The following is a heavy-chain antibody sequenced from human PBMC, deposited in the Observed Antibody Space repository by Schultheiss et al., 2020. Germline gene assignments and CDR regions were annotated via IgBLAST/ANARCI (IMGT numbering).Heavy chain of an antibody. J-gene: IGHJ4*02. V-gene: IGHV3-23*01. Sequence: GGSLRLSCAASGFTFSSYAMSWVRQAPGKGLEWVSAISGSGGSTYYADSVKGRFTISRDNSKTTLYLQMNSLRAEDTAVYYCARDVGQHQYYFDYGGQGTLVTVYS. D-gene: IGHD6-13*01. CDR1: GFTFSSYA. CDR2: ISGSGGST. CDR3: ARDVGQHQYYFDY.